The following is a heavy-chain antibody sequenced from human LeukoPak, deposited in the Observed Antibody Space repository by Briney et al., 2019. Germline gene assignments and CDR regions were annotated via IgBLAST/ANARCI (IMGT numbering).Heavy chain of an antibody. Sequence: ASVKVSCKVSGYTLTELSMHWVRQAPGKGLEWMGGFDPEDGETIYAQKFQGRVTMTEDTSTDTAYMELSSLRSEDTAVYYCATSGGIFGVVTRECYWGQGTLVTVSS. D-gene: IGHD3-3*01. V-gene: IGHV1-24*01. CDR1: GYTLTELS. CDR3: ATSGGIFGVVTRECY. J-gene: IGHJ4*02. CDR2: FDPEDGET.